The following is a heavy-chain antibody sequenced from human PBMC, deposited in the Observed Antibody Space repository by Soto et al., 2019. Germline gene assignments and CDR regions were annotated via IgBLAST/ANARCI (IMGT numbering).Heavy chain of an antibody. J-gene: IGHJ4*02. CDR3: ARVEGFFPAFDY. V-gene: IGHV1-8*01. CDR2: MNPNSGNT. Sequence: QVQLVQSGADVKKPGTSMKVSCKASGYSFTRYDINWVRQVPGQGLEWMGWMNPNSGNTGYAQKFQGRVTRTMNTSIATAYMELSNLRPDYTAVYYCARVEGFFPAFDYWGQGNLVTVSS. CDR1: GYSFTRYD.